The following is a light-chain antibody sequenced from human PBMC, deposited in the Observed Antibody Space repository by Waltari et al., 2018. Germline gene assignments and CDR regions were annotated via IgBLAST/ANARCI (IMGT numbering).Light chain of an antibody. Sequence: DIQLTQSPSTLSASVGDRVTITCRASQSRNKWLAWYQQRPGKAPKSLIFKASNLAFGVPSRFSGSGSGTEFTLTISSLQPDDFATYYCQQYNSGTLTFGGGTKVEIK. CDR2: KAS. CDR1: QSRNKW. V-gene: IGKV1-5*03. CDR3: QQYNSGTLT. J-gene: IGKJ4*01.